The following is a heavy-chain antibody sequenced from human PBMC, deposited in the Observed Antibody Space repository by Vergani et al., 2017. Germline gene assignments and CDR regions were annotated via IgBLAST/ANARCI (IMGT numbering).Heavy chain of an antibody. CDR3: ARSRIYYGAGSPDY. CDR1: GTSANPYY. Sequence: QVKLQESGPGLVKPSETLSLTFTVPGTSANPYYWSWIRQPPVKGLEWMGYVSVHWDTLYDPSVKGLMTISLNTSSNQFSLYLTSVTAADTAVDYCARSRIYYGAGSPDYWGQGTLVTVSS. D-gene: IGHD3-10*01. J-gene: IGHJ4*02. V-gene: IGHV4-59*02. CDR2: VSVHWDT.